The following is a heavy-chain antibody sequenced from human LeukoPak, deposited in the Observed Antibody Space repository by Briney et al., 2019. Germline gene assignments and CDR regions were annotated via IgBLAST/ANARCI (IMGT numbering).Heavy chain of an antibody. J-gene: IGHJ4*02. CDR2: IYYTGST. Sequence: ASETLSLTCTVSGGSISGYYWTWIRQSPGKRLEWIGYIYYTGSTNYNPSLKSRVTISLHTPKNQFSLNLNSVTAADAAVYYCARGHSSGWYYFDYWGQGTLVTVSS. CDR1: GGSISGYY. CDR3: ARGHSSGWYYFDY. D-gene: IGHD6-19*01. V-gene: IGHV4-59*01.